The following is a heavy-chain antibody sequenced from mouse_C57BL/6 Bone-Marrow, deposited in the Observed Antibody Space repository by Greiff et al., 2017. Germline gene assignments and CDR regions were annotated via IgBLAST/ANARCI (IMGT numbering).Heavy chain of an antibody. Sequence: VQLQQSGPGLVAPSQSLSITCTVSGFSLTSYAISWVRQPPGKGLEWLGVIWTGGGTNYNSALKSRLSISKDNSKSQVFLKMNSLQTDDTARYYCARNWALLLRYWYFDVWGTGTTVTVSS. D-gene: IGHD1-1*01. CDR1: GFSLTSYA. CDR2: IWTGGGT. V-gene: IGHV2-9-1*01. J-gene: IGHJ1*03. CDR3: ARNWALLLRYWYFDV.